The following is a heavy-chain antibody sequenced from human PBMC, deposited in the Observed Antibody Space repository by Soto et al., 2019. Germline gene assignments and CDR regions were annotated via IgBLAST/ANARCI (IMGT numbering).Heavy chain of an antibody. V-gene: IGHV5-51*01. D-gene: IGHD3-16*01. CDR3: ARRPVSGGYYYYGMDV. CDR1: GYSFTSYW. Sequence: GESLKISCKGSGYSFTSYWIGRVRQMPGKGLEWMGIIYPGDSDTRYSPSFQGQVTISADKSISTAYLQWSSLKASDTAMYYCARRPVSGGYYYYGMDVWGQGTTVTVSS. CDR2: IYPGDSDT. J-gene: IGHJ6*02.